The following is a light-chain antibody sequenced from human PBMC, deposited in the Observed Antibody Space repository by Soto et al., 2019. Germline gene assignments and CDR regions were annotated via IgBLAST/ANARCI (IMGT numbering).Light chain of an antibody. Sequence: AIQMTQSPSSLSASVGDRVTITCRASQAIRNDLGGYQQKPGKAPNLLIFGASNLQAGVPVRFSASGSGTNFSLTISNVQAEDFASYYCLQDYTYPWTFGQGTKVDI. CDR1: QAIRND. CDR3: LQDYTYPWT. J-gene: IGKJ1*01. CDR2: GAS. V-gene: IGKV1-6*01.